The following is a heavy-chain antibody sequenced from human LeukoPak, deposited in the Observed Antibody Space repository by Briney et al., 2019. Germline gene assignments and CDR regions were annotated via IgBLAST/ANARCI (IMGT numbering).Heavy chain of an antibody. Sequence: PSQTLSLTCTVSGGSISSGEYYWSWIRHPPGKGLEWIGYFSYTGSTYYNPSVKSRVSISVDTSKNQFSLKLTSVTAADTAVYYCARALNGYFYAFDSWGQGALVTVSS. V-gene: IGHV4-30-4*01. D-gene: IGHD2/OR15-2a*01. CDR2: FSYTGST. CDR1: GGSISSGEYY. J-gene: IGHJ4*02. CDR3: ARALNGYFYAFDS.